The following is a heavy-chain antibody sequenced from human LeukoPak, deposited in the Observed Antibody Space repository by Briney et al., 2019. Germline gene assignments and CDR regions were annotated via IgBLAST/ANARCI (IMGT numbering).Heavy chain of an antibody. CDR3: ARGRRGSLVRGMPYNWFDP. J-gene: IGHJ5*02. V-gene: IGHV4-34*01. D-gene: IGHD3-10*01. CDR2: INHSGSI. Sequence: SETLSLTCAVYGGSFSGYYWSWIRQPPGKGLEWIGEINHSGSINYNPSLKSRVTISVDKSKNQFSLKLSSVTPADTAVYYCARGRRGSLVRGMPYNWFDPWGQGTLVTVSS. CDR1: GGSFSGYY.